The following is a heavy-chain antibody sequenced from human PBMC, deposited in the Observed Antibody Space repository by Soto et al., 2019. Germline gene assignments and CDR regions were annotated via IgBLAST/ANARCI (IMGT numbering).Heavy chain of an antibody. J-gene: IGHJ5*02. CDR3: AAGISSSCPS. D-gene: IGHD6-6*01. V-gene: IGHV3-33*01. CDR2: IWYDGSNK. CDR1: GFTFSSYG. Sequence: QVQLVESGGDVVQPGRSLRLSCAASGFTFSSYGMHWVRQAPGKGLAWVAVIWYDGSNKYYADSVKGRFTISRDNSKHTLYLQMISLRAENTAVYYCAAGISSSCPSWGQGTLVTVSS.